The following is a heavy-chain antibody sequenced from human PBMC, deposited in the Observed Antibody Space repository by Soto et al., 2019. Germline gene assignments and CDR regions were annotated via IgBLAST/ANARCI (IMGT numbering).Heavy chain of an antibody. CDR2: IYYSGST. Sequence: PSETLSLTCTVSGGSISTSTYYLFWIRQPPWKGLEWIGRIYYSGSTYSNPSLKSRVSMSVDTSKNQFSLKLSSVTAADTAVYYCATRAGYSSSWYWSYWGQGXQVTVYS. V-gene: IGHV4-39*01. CDR1: GGSISTSTYY. J-gene: IGHJ4*02. CDR3: ATRAGYSSSWYWSY. D-gene: IGHD6-13*01.